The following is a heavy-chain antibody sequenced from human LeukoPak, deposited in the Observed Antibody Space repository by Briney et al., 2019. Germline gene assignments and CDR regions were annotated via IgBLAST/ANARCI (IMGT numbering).Heavy chain of an antibody. CDR3: ARRRPTMIVVVITRKGGFDS. CDR1: GGSFSGYY. Sequence: SETLSLTCAVYGGSFSGYYWSWIRQPPGRGLEWIGEITHSGGTSYNSSLKSRVTISLDTSKNQFSLKLSSVTAADTAVYYCARRRPTMIVVVITRKGGFDSWGQGTLVTVSS. CDR2: ITHSGGT. D-gene: IGHD3-22*01. J-gene: IGHJ5*01. V-gene: IGHV4-34*01.